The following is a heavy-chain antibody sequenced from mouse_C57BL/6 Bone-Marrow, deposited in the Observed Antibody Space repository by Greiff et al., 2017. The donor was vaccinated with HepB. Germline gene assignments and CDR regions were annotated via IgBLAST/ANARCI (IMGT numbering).Heavy chain of an antibody. CDR3: ASRLDYFDY. CDR1: GYTFTSYW. D-gene: IGHD6-2*01. CDR2: IDPSDSYT. J-gene: IGHJ2*01. Sequence: QVHVKQPGAELVMPGASVKLSCKASGYTFTSYWMHWVKQRPGQGLEWIGEIDPSDSYTNYNQKFKGKSTLTVDKSSSTAYMQLSSLTSEDSAVYYCASRLDYFDYWGQGTTLTVSS. V-gene: IGHV1-69*01.